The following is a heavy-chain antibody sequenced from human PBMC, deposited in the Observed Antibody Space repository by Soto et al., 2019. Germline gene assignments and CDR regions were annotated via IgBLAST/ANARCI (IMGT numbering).Heavy chain of an antibody. V-gene: IGHV3-21*01. D-gene: IGHD3-10*01. Sequence: LRLSCAASGFTFSSYSMNWVRQAPGKGLEWVSSISSSSSYIYYADSVKGRFTISRDNAKNSLYLQMNSLRAEDTAVYYCARDSPPSTMVRGVIISGVDYWGQGTLVTVSS. J-gene: IGHJ4*02. CDR2: ISSSSSYI. CDR1: GFTFSSYS. CDR3: ARDSPPSTMVRGVIISGVDY.